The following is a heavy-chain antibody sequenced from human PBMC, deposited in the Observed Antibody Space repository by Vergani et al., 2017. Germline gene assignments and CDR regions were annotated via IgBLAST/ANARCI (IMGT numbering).Heavy chain of an antibody. J-gene: IGHJ6*02. CDR3: ARYYDFWSGYYTHYYYGMDV. D-gene: IGHD3-3*01. V-gene: IGHV1-18*04. CDR1: GYTFTGYY. CDR2: ISAYNGNT. Sequence: QVQLVQSGAEVKKPGASVKVSCKASGYTFTGYYMHWVRQAPGQGLEWMGWISAYNGNTNYAQKLQGRVTMTTDTSTSTAYMERRSLRSDDTAVYYCARYYDFWSGYYTHYYYGMDVWGQGTTVTVSS.